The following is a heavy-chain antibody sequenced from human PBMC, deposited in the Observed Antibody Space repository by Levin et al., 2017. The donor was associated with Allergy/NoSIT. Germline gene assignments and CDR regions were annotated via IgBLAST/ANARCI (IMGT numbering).Heavy chain of an antibody. V-gene: IGHV3-11*01. CDR1: GFTFSDYY. CDR2: ISSSGSTI. CDR3: AREDCGGDCYAARDY. D-gene: IGHD2-21*02. J-gene: IGHJ4*02. Sequence: GGSLRLSCAASGFTFSDYYMSWIRQAPGKGLEWVSYISSSGSTIYYADSVKGRFTISRDNAKNSLYLQMNSLRAEDTAVYYCAREDCGGDCYAARDYWGQGTLVTVSS.